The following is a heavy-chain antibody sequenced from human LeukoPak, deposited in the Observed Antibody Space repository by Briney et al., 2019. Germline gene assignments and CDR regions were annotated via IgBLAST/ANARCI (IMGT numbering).Heavy chain of an antibody. CDR1: GGSFSGYY. D-gene: IGHD2-21*02. Sequence: PSETLSLTCAVYGGSFSGYYWSWIRQPPGKGLEWIGEINHSGSTNYNPSLKSRVTISVDTSKNQFSLKLSSVTAADTAVYYCARAYCGGDCPQRAFDFWGQGTMVTVSS. CDR2: INHSGST. J-gene: IGHJ3*01. CDR3: ARAYCGGDCPQRAFDF. V-gene: IGHV4-34*01.